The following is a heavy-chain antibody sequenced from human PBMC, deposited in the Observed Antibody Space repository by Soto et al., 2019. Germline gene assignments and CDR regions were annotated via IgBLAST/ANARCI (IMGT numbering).Heavy chain of an antibody. J-gene: IGHJ4*02. CDR1: GFTFSNAW. D-gene: IGHD2-21*02. V-gene: IGHV3-15*01. Sequence: GGSLRLSCAASGFTFSNAWMNWVRQAPGKGLEWVGRIKSKSIGGTVNYAAPVKGRFTISRDDSGNTLYLQMNSLKTEDTAVYYCATCGGDCYLNYWGQGALVTVSS. CDR3: ATCGGDCYLNY. CDR2: IKSKSIGGTV.